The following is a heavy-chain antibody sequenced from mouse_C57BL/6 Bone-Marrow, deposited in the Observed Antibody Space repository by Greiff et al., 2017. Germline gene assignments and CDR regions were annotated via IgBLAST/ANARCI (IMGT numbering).Heavy chain of an antibody. CDR2: INPNNGGT. CDR3: ARMGGDYSNPYFDY. Sequence: EVQLQQSGPELVKPGASVKISCKASGYTFTDYYMNWVKQSHGKSLEWIGDINPNNGGTSYNQKFKGKATLTVDKSSSTAYMELRSLTSEDSAVYYCARMGGDYSNPYFDYWGQGTTLTVSS. D-gene: IGHD2-5*01. CDR1: GYTFTDYY. V-gene: IGHV1-26*01. J-gene: IGHJ2*01.